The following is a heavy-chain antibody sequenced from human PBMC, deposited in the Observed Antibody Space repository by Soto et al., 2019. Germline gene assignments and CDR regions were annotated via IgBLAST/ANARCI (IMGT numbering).Heavy chain of an antibody. CDR1: GFTFDDYG. D-gene: IGHD3-10*01. V-gene: IGHV3-20*01. J-gene: IGHJ5*02. Sequence: GGSLRLSCAASGFTFDDYGMSWVRQAPGKGLEWVSGINWNGGSTGYADSVKGRFTISRDNAKNSLYLQMNSLRAEDTALYHCARQYGSGSYHPWFDPWGQGTLVTVSS. CDR3: ARQYGSGSYHPWFDP. CDR2: INWNGGST.